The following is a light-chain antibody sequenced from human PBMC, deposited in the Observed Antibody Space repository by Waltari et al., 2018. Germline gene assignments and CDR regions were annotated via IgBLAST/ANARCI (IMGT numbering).Light chain of an antibody. CDR1: SSYVGGYNS. V-gene: IGLV2-14*03. CDR2: DVD. J-gene: IGLJ1*01. CDR3: GSYSSSDYYV. Sequence: QSALTQPASVSGSPGPSITISCSGSSSYVGGYNSVGWFQQHPGRAPKLLIYDVDKRPSGVSDRFSGSKSGNTASLTISGLQTEDEADYYCGSYSSSDYYVFGTGTKVTVI.